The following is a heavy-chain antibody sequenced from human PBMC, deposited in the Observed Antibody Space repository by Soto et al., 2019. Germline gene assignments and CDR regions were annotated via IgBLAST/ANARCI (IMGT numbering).Heavy chain of an antibody. V-gene: IGHV1-3*01. CDR3: TAWFGEFFYTMDV. J-gene: IGHJ6*02. CDR1: GYTFTTYP. Sequence: QVQLVQPGAEVKKPGASVRVSCKASGYTFTTYPIHWVRQAPGQGLEWMGWIDAGNGYTKSSQRFQGRLTITRDTSATTAYMELSSLRSEDTAVYYCTAWFGEFFYTMDVWGQGTTVTVSS. D-gene: IGHD3-10*01. CDR2: IDAGNGYT.